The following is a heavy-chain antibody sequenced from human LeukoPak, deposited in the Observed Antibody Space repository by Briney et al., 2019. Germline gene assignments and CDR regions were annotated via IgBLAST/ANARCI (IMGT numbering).Heavy chain of an antibody. V-gene: IGHV4-61*02. J-gene: IGHJ5*02. D-gene: IGHD2-2*01. Sequence: SETLSLTCTVSGGSISSGSYYWSWIRQPAGKGLEWIGRIYTSGSTNYNPSLQSRVTISVDTSKNQFSLKLSSVTAADTAVYYCARDLASDGYWFDPWGQGTLVTVSS. CDR1: GGSISSGSYY. CDR2: IYTSGST. CDR3: ARDLASDGYWFDP.